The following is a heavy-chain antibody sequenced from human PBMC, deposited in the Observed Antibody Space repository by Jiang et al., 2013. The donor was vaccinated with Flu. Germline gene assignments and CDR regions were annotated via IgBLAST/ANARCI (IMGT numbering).Heavy chain of an antibody. D-gene: IGHD3-10*01. CDR2: IYYSGST. CDR3: ASRQVRGVIINYYYYGMDV. J-gene: IGHJ6*02. CDR1: GGSISSSSYY. Sequence: LLKPSETLSLTCTVSGGSISSSSYYWGWIRQPPGKGLEWIGSIYYSGSTYYNPSLKSRVTISVDKSKNQFSLKLSSVTAADTAVYYCASRQVRGVIINYYYYGMDVWGQGTTVTVSS. V-gene: IGHV4-39*07.